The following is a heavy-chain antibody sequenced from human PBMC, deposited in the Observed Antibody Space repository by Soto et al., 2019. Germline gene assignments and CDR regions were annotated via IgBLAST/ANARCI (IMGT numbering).Heavy chain of an antibody. D-gene: IGHD3-22*01. Sequence: QIALQESGPTVVKPTQTLTLTCTFSGFSLTTTGVGVGWIRHAPGKALEWLAMVYWNDERRYSPSLKSRLTITQDTSKNQVVLTMTYMDPVDTATYFCAHYDSSGYFSHFDSWGQGTQVTVSS. CDR2: VYWNDER. V-gene: IGHV2-5*01. CDR1: GFSLTTTGVG. CDR3: AHYDSSGYFSHFDS. J-gene: IGHJ4*02.